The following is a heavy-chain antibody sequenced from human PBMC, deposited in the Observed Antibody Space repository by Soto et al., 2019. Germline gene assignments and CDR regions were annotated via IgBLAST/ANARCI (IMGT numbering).Heavy chain of an antibody. J-gene: IGHJ3*02. D-gene: IGHD6-13*01. Sequence: QVHLVQSGAEVKKPGSSVKVSCKAPGGTFSNHAINWVRQAPGQGLEWMGRIIPIFTTTNYAQKFQGRVSMTADESTTTAYRELSSRKHDDTAVYYCAREVAADGTFREDVFDIWGQGTLVTVSS. CDR2: IIPIFTTT. CDR3: AREVAADGTFREDVFDI. CDR1: GGTFSNHA. V-gene: IGHV1-69*12.